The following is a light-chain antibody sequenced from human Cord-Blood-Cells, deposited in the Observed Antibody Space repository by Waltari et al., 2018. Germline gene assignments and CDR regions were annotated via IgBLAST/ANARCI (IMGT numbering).Light chain of an antibody. CDR3: CSYAGSYTVV. CDR2: DVI. Sequence: QSALTQPRSVSGSPGQSVTISCPGTSSDVGGYNYVSWYQQHPGKAPKLMIYDVIKRPPGVPDRFSGSKSGNTASLTISGLTAEDEADYYCCSYAGSYTVVFGGGTKLTVL. V-gene: IGLV2-11*01. CDR1: SSDVGGYNY. J-gene: IGLJ3*02.